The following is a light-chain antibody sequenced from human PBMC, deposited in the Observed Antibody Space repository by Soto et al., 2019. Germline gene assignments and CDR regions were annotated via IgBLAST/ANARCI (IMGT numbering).Light chain of an antibody. CDR2: DAS. Sequence: DIQMTQSPSSLSASVGDRVTITCRASQSISSYLNWYQQKPGKAPKFLIYDASSLQSGVPSRFSGSGSGTDFTLTISSLQPEDFATYYCQQSYSTPPTFCQGTRLEIK. V-gene: IGKV1-39*01. J-gene: IGKJ5*01. CDR1: QSISSY. CDR3: QQSYSTPPT.